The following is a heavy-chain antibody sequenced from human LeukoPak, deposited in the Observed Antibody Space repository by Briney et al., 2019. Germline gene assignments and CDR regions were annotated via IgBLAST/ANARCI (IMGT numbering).Heavy chain of an antibody. Sequence: SETLSLTCAAYGGSLSGYYWSWIRQPPGKGLEWIGEINHSGSTNYNPSLKSRVTISVDTSKNQFSLKLSSVTAADTAVYYCARIGHYDSSNLYYFDYWGQGTLVTVSS. CDR2: INHSGST. J-gene: IGHJ4*02. CDR1: GGSLSGYY. V-gene: IGHV4-34*01. CDR3: ARIGHYDSSNLYYFDY. D-gene: IGHD3-22*01.